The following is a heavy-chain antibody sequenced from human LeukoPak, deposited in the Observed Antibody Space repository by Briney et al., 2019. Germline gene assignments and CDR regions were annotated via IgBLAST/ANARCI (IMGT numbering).Heavy chain of an antibody. CDR1: GYTFSHYW. V-gene: IGHV3-7*03. Sequence: GVSLRLSCVASGYTFSHYWMSRVRQTPGKGLEWVASISNGGYPTYYVDSVRGRFTISRDDARNSLFLQMNGLRADDTAVYYCTRENYVPDSWGQGTLVTVSP. J-gene: IGHJ4*02. D-gene: IGHD3-10*02. CDR3: TRENYVPDS. CDR2: ISNGGYPT.